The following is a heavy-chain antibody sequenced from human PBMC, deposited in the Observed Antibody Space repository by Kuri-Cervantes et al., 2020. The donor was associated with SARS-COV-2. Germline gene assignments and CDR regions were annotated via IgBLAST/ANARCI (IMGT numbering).Heavy chain of an antibody. D-gene: IGHD3-10*01. CDR3: ARRDFGSGSYYLDY. J-gene: IGHJ4*02. CDR1: GYSSTTYW. Sequence: GGSLRLSCKGSGYSSTTYWIGWVRQMPGKGLEWMGIIYPGDSDTRYSPSFQGQVTISADKSISTAYLQWSSLKASDTAMYYCARRDFGSGSYYLDYWGQGTLVTVSS. V-gene: IGHV5-51*01. CDR2: IYPGDSDT.